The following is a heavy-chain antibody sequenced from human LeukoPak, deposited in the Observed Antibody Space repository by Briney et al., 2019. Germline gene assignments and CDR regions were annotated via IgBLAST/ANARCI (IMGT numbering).Heavy chain of an antibody. D-gene: IGHD5-12*01. CDR3: ARVSGYSGYDYGEGYFDY. J-gene: IGHJ4*02. V-gene: IGHV3-48*03. CDR1: GFTFSSYE. Sequence: GGSLRLSSAASGFTFSSYEINWVRQAPGKGLEWDSYISSSGSTIYYADSVKGRFTISRDNAKNSLYLQMNSLRAEDTAVYYCARVSGYSGYDYGEGYFDYWGQGTLVTVSS. CDR2: ISSSGSTI.